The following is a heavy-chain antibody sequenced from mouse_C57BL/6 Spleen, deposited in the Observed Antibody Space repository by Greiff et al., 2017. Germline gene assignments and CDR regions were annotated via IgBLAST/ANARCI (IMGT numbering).Heavy chain of an antibody. D-gene: IGHD2-3*01. Sequence: QVQLQQSGAELVKPGASVKISCKASGYAFSSYWMYWVKQRPGKGLEWIGQIYPGDGDTNYHGKFKGKATLTADKSSSTPYMQLSSLTSEDAAVDFCARGEEGYFRDLDYWGQGTTVTVAS. CDR1: GYAFSSYW. CDR3: ARGEEGYFRDLDY. J-gene: IGHJ4*01. V-gene: IGHV1-80*01. CDR2: IYPGDGDT.